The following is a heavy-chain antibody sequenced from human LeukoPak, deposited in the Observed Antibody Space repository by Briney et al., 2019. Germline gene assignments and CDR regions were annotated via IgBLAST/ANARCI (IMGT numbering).Heavy chain of an antibody. V-gene: IGHV4-34*01. J-gene: IGHJ4*02. CDR2: INHSGYT. Sequence: SENLSRTCTVSGVPFSNYYWSWVRQSPRQGLEWIGEINHSGYTNYNPSLKSRVTMSIDTSKNQFSLKLTSVTAADAGVYYCTRAVAAHPDWGQGTLAIVTA. D-gene: IGHD6-19*01. CDR3: TRAVAAHPD. CDR1: GVPFSNYY.